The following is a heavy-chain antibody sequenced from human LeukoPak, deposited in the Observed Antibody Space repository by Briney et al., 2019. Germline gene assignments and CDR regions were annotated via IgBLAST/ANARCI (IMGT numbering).Heavy chain of an antibody. D-gene: IGHD3-10*01. CDR2: MNSDGSST. CDR3: AREIITFGHHYFDY. V-gene: IGHV3-74*01. J-gene: IGHJ4*02. Sequence: GGSLRLSCAASGFTFSNYWMHWVRQAPGKGLMWVSRMNSDGSSTTYADSMKGRFTISRDNAKNTLYLQINSLRAEDTAVYYCAREIITFGHHYFDYWGQGTLFTVSS. CDR1: GFTFSNYW.